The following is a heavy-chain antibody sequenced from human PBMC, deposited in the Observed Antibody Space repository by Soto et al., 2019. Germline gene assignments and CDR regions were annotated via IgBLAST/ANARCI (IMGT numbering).Heavy chain of an antibody. Sequence: SETLSLACAVYGGSFSADYWSWIRQPPGKGLELIGEINQSGGTNYNPSLKSRITTSADTSKNQFFLKLTSVTASDTAVYDCAKLTPSYFYGAGSIDYWGDGTLVTFS. CDR2: INQSGGT. D-gene: IGHD3-10*01. CDR1: GGSFSADY. CDR3: AKLTPSYFYGAGSIDY. J-gene: IGHJ4*01. V-gene: IGHV4-34*01.